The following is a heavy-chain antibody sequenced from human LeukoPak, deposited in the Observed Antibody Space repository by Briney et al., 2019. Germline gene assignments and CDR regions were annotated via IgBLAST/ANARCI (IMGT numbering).Heavy chain of an antibody. D-gene: IGHD2-15*01. J-gene: IGHJ3*02. Sequence: GGSLRLSCAASGFTFSDYYMSWIRQAPGKGLEWVSYISSSSSYTNYADSVKGRFTISRDNAKNSLCLQMNSLRAEDTAVYYCARDYCSGGSCYKAFDIWGQGTMVTVSS. V-gene: IGHV3-11*05. CDR2: ISSSSSYT. CDR3: ARDYCSGGSCYKAFDI. CDR1: GFTFSDYY.